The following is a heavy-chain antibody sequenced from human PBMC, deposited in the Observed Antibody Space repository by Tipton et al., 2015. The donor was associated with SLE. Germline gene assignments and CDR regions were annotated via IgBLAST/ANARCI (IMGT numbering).Heavy chain of an antibody. Sequence: LRLSCAVYGGSFSGYYWSWIRQPPGKGLEWIGEINHSGSANYNPSLKSRVTISVDTSKNQFSLKLSSVTAADTAVYYCASGGYGSGSHYLGGWFDPWGRGTLVTVSS. CDR1: GGSFSGYY. J-gene: IGHJ5*02. CDR2: INHSGSA. D-gene: IGHD3-10*01. CDR3: ASGGYGSGSHYLGGWFDP. V-gene: IGHV4-34*01.